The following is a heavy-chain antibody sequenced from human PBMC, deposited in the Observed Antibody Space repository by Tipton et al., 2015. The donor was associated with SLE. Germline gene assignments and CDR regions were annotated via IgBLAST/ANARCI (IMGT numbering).Heavy chain of an antibody. Sequence: LRLSCAASGFTFSSYSMNWVRQPPGKGLEWIGEINHSGSTNYNPSLKSRVTISVDTSKNQFSLKLSSVTAADTAVYYCARGYRVVHFYYGMDVWGQGTTVTVSS. D-gene: IGHD2-2*01. J-gene: IGHJ6*02. CDR2: INHSGST. V-gene: IGHV4-34*01. CDR3: ARGYRVVHFYYGMDV. CDR1: GFTFSSYS.